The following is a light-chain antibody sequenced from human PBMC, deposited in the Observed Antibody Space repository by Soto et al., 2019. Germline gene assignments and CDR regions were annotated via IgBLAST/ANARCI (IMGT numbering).Light chain of an antibody. Sequence: EIVLTHSPGTLSLSPGERATLSCSASQSVSNNYLAWYQQKPGQAPRLLIYGAFSRATGIPDRFSGGGSGIDFTLTISRLEPEDFAVYYCQQYGSSPLTFGGWTKVEIK. J-gene: IGKJ4*01. CDR2: GAF. CDR1: QSVSNNY. V-gene: IGKV3-20*01. CDR3: QQYGSSPLT.